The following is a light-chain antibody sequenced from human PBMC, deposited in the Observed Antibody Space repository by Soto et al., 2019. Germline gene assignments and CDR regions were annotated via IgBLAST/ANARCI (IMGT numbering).Light chain of an antibody. CDR2: DAS. CDR3: QQRSNWPPKVT. Sequence: SVLTQSQATLSLSPGERATLSCRASQSVSSYLAWYQQKPGQAPRLLIYDASNRATGIPARFGGSGSGTDFTLTISSLEPEDFAVYYCQQRSNWPPKVTFGQGTRLEIK. J-gene: IGKJ5*01. CDR1: QSVSSY. V-gene: IGKV3-11*01.